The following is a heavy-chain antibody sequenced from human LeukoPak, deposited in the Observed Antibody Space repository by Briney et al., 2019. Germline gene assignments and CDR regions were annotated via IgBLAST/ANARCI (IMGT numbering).Heavy chain of an antibody. CDR1: GFTFSSYA. CDR2: ISYDGSNK. CDR3: ANNYYDSSGYYMVDY. D-gene: IGHD3-22*01. Sequence: PGGSLRLSCAASGFTFSSYAMHWVRQAPGKGLEWVAVISYDGSNKYYADSVKGRFTISRDNSKNTLYLQMNSLRAEDTAVYYCANNYYDSSGYYMVDYWGQGTLVTVSS. V-gene: IGHV3-30-3*01. J-gene: IGHJ4*02.